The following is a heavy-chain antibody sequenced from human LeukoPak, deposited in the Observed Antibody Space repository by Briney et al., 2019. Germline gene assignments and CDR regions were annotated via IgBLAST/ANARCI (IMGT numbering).Heavy chain of an antibody. CDR3: VRYGRRANDQPFDV. CDR1: GFTFSNYW. D-gene: IGHD1-1*01. J-gene: IGHJ4*02. Sequence: GGSLRLSCEVSGFTFSNYWMMWVRQAPGKGLEWVASIDEDGSETNYVDSVTGRFTVSRDHAKNSLFLQMNSLRAEDTAVYYCVRYGRRANDQPFDVWGQGTLVTVSS. CDR2: IDEDGSET. V-gene: IGHV3-7*01.